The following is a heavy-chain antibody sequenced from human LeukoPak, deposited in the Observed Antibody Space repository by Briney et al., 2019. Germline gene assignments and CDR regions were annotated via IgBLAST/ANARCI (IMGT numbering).Heavy chain of an antibody. D-gene: IGHD6-13*01. J-gene: IGHJ3*02. Sequence: GGSLRLSCTTSGFNFRAYWMSWVRQAPGKGLEWVANIKQDGSEKYYADSVKGRFTISRDNSKNTLYLQMNSLRAEDTAVYYCAREARIAAAVGDAFDIWGQGTMVTVSS. V-gene: IGHV3-7*01. CDR1: GFNFRAYW. CDR3: AREARIAAAVGDAFDI. CDR2: IKQDGSEK.